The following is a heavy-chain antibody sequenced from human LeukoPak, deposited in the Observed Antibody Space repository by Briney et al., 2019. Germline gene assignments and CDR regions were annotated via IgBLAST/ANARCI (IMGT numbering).Heavy chain of an antibody. CDR3: AREDIAAADTFDY. CDR1: GFTFSSYA. CDR2: ISGSGTNT. Sequence: GGSLRLSCAASGFTFSSYAMNWVRQAPGKGLEWVSGISGSGTNTSYADSVKGRFTISRDNAKNTLYLQMNSLRAEDTAVYYCAREDIAAADTFDYWGQGTLVTVSS. D-gene: IGHD6-13*01. V-gene: IGHV3-23*01. J-gene: IGHJ4*02.